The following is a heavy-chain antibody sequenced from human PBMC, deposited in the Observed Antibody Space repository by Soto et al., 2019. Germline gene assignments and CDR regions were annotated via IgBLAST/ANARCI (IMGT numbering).Heavy chain of an antibody. Sequence: SETLSLTCAVYGGSFSGYYWSWIRQPPGKGLEWIGEINHSGSTNYNPSLKSRVTISVDTSKNQFSLKLSSVTDADTAVYYCARGLEVRGVGSWGQGTLVTVSS. CDR3: ARGLEVRGVGS. J-gene: IGHJ5*02. D-gene: IGHD3-10*01. CDR2: INHSGST. V-gene: IGHV4-34*01. CDR1: GGSFSGYY.